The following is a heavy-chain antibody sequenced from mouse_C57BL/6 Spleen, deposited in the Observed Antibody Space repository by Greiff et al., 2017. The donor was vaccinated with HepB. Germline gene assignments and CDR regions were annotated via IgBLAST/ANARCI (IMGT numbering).Heavy chain of an antibody. Sequence: EVKLMESGGGLVKPGGSLKLSCAASGFTFSSYAMSWVRQTPEKRLEWVATISDGGSYTYYPDNVKGRFTISRDNAKNNLYLQMSQLKSEDTAMYYCARDYSNLYYFDYWGQGTTLTVSS. CDR1: GFTFSSYA. CDR2: ISDGGSYT. J-gene: IGHJ2*01. V-gene: IGHV5-4*01. CDR3: ARDYSNLYYFDY. D-gene: IGHD2-5*01.